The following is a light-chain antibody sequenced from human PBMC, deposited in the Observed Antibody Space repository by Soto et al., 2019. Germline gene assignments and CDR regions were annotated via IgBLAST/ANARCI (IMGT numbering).Light chain of an antibody. CDR2: GAS. Sequence: EIVLTQSPGTLSLSPGERATLSCRASQSVSSSYLAWYQQKPGQAPRLLIYGASSRATGIPDRFSGSGSGTDFTLTISRLEPEDFAVYYCQQYGSSLGITFNPGTKVDIK. CDR1: QSVSSSY. J-gene: IGKJ3*01. V-gene: IGKV3-20*01. CDR3: QQYGSSLGIT.